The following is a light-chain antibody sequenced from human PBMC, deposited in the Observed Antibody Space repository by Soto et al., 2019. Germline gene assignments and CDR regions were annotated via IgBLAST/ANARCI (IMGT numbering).Light chain of an antibody. Sequence: EIVLTQSPATLSLSPGERATLSCRASQSVSSSYLAWYQQKPGQAPRLLIYGASSRATGIPDRFSGSGSGTDFPPPISSLEPEDFPVYYCQQYGSSPLTFGQGTRLEIK. CDR2: GAS. V-gene: IGKV3-20*01. J-gene: IGKJ5*01. CDR3: QQYGSSPLT. CDR1: QSVSSSY.